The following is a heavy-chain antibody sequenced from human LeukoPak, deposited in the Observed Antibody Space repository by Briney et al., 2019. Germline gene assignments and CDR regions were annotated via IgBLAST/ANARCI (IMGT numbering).Heavy chain of an antibody. Sequence: GGSLRLSCAASGFTFSSYSMNRVRQAPGKGLVWVARIKGDGSSTRHADSMKGRFTISRDNAKNTLYLQMNSLRDEDTAVYYCVREGLECSGSSCQRAAFDYWGQGTLVTVSS. CDR2: IKGDGSST. CDR1: GFTFSSYS. J-gene: IGHJ4*02. CDR3: VREGLECSGSSCQRAAFDY. D-gene: IGHD2-2*01. V-gene: IGHV3-74*01.